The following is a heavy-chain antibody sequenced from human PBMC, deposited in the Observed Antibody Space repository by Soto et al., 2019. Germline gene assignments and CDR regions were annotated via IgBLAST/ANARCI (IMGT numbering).Heavy chain of an antibody. Sequence: GGSLRLSCAASGFTFSTYAMNWVRQAPGKGLEWVSSISDNAGSTSYADSVEGRFTISRDNSKNTVYLQMNSLRAEDTAIYYCAKDRETVPAHAFDIWGQGTMVTVSS. CDR3: AKDRETVPAHAFDI. CDR2: ISDNAGST. J-gene: IGHJ3*02. CDR1: GFTFSTYA. D-gene: IGHD2-2*01. V-gene: IGHV3-23*01.